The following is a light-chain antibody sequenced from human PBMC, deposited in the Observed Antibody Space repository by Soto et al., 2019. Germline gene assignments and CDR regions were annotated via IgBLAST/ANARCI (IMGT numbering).Light chain of an antibody. CDR3: QQSYSTPYT. CDR2: AAS. CDR1: QSISSY. Sequence: DIQMTQSPSSLSASVGDRVTITCRASQSISSYLNCYQQKPGKAPKLLIYAASSLQRGVPSRFRGSGSGTDFTLTISILQPEDFATYYCQQSYSTPYTFGQGTKLEIK. J-gene: IGKJ2*01. V-gene: IGKV1-39*01.